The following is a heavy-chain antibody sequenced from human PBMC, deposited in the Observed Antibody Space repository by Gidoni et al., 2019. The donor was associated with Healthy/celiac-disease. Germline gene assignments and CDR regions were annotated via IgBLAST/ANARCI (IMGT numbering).Heavy chain of an antibody. CDR3: ARASHSSGYWEGMDV. CDR2: IYYSGST. D-gene: IGHD3-22*01. J-gene: IGHJ6*02. Sequence: QVQLQESGPGLVKPAETRSLTGTVAGGSISSYYWSWIRQPPGKGLEWIGYIYYSGSTTYNPSLKSRVTISVDTSKTQFSLTLSSVTAADTAVYYCARASHSSGYWEGMDVWGQGTTVTVSS. V-gene: IGHV4-59*01. CDR1: GGSISSYY.